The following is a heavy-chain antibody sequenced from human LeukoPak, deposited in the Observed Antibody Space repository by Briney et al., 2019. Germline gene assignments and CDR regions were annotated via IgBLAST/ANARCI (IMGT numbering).Heavy chain of an antibody. D-gene: IGHD1-26*01. CDR1: GFTFSSHG. J-gene: IGHJ4*02. Sequence: GGSLRLSCAASGFTFSSHGMSWVRQAPGKGLEWVSAISGSGGSTYYADSVKGRFTISRDNSKNTLYLQMNSLRAEDTAVYYCAKDIQSARNSIVGATGSFDYWGQGTLVTVSS. CDR2: ISGSGGST. CDR3: AKDIQSARNSIVGATGSFDY. V-gene: IGHV3-23*01.